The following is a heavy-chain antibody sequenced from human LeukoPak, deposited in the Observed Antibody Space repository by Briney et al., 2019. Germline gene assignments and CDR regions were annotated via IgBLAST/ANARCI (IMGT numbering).Heavy chain of an antibody. V-gene: IGHV4-61*02. CDR3: ARGGRGSYFN. CDR2: IYTCGST. D-gene: IGHD1-26*01. J-gene: IGHJ4*02. Sequence: SGTLSLTCTVSGGSISSGSYYWSWIRQPAGKGLEWIGRIYTCGSTNYNPSLKSRVTISVDTSKNQFSLKLSSVTAADTAVYYCARGGRGSYFNWGQGTLVTVSS. CDR1: GGSISSGSYY.